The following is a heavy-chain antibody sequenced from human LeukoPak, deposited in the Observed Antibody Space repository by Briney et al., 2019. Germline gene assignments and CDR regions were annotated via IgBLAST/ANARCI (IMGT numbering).Heavy chain of an antibody. Sequence: ASVKVSCKVSGYTLTGLSMHWVRQAPGKGLEWMGGFDPEDGETIYAQKFQGRVTMTEDTSTDTAYMELSSLRSEDTAVYYCATGFRVGYYYYGMDVWGQGTTVTVSS. J-gene: IGHJ6*02. CDR2: FDPEDGET. D-gene: IGHD3-3*01. CDR3: ATGFRVGYYYYGMDV. CDR1: GYTLTGLS. V-gene: IGHV1-24*01.